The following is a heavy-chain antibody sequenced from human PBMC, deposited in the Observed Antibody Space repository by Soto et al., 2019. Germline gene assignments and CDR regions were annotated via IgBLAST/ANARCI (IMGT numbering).Heavy chain of an antibody. CDR1: GYSFTSYW. J-gene: IGHJ6*04. V-gene: IGHV5-10-1*01. Sequence: GESLKISCKGSGYSFTSYWISWVRQMPGKGLEWMGRIDPSDSYTNYSPSFQGHVTISADTSISTAYMELSNLRSDDTAVYFCARGPEYPVGGAQYQFSCRDAWGKGTTVTVSS. CDR2: IDPSDSYT. D-gene: IGHD2-2*01. CDR3: ARGPEYPVGGAQYQFSCRDA.